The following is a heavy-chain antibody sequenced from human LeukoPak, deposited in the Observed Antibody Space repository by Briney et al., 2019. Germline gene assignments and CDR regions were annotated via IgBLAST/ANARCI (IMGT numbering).Heavy chain of an antibody. V-gene: IGHV1-46*01. J-gene: IGHJ4*02. CDR3: ARSRCSGGSCYSLLLDY. CDR1: GYTFTSYY. D-gene: IGHD2-15*01. Sequence: ASVKVSCKASGYTFTSYYMHWVRQAPGQGLEWMGIINPSGGSTSYAQKFQGRVTMTRDMSTSTVYMELSSLRSEDTAVYYCARSRCSGGSCYSLLLDYWGQGTLVTVSS. CDR2: INPSGGST.